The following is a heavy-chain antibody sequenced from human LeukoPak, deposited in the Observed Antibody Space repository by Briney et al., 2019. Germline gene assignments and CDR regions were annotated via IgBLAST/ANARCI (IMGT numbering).Heavy chain of an antibody. CDR2: ISSSSSTI. Sequence: GGSLRLSCAASGFTFSSYSMNWVRQAPGKGLEWVSYISSSSSTIYYADSVKGRFTISRDNAKNSLYLQMNSLRAEDTAVYYCARMPIRYCTNGVCSIWGRGTLVTVSS. D-gene: IGHD2-8*01. CDR1: GFTFSSYS. V-gene: IGHV3-48*01. J-gene: IGHJ4*02. CDR3: ARMPIRYCTNGVCSI.